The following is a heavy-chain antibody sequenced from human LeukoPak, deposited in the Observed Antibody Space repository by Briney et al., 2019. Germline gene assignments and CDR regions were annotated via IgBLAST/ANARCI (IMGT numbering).Heavy chain of an antibody. D-gene: IGHD6-13*01. V-gene: IGHV3-66*02. J-gene: IGHJ4*02. CDR3: ARRRSSSWGIDY. CDR1: GFTVSSNY. CDR2: IYSGGGST. Sequence: PGGSLRLSCAASGFTVSSNYMSWVRQAPGKGLEWVSVIYSGGGSTYYADSVKGRFTLSRDNSKNTLSLQMDSLRVEDTAVYCCARRRSSSWGIDYWGQGTLVTVSS.